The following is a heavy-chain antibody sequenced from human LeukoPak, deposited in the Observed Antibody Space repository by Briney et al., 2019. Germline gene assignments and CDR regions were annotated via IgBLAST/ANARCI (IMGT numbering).Heavy chain of an antibody. CDR1: GFTFDDYA. D-gene: IGHD3-10*01. CDR3: AKDMIYRDAGSYLGGLIDY. V-gene: IGHV3-43D*03. Sequence: GGSLRLSCAASGFTFDDYAMHWVRQTPGKGLEWVSLISWDGDSTSYADSVKGRFSISRDNSKSSLYLQMNSLRPEDTALFYRAKDMIYRDAGSYLGGLIDYWGQGTLVTVSS. CDR2: ISWDGDST. J-gene: IGHJ4*02.